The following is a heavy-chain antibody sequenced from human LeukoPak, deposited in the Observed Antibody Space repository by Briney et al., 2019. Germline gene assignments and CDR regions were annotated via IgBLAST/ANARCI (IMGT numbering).Heavy chain of an antibody. CDR2: IYHSGST. CDR1: GGSISSRSYY. Sequence: PSETLSLTCTVSGGSISSRSYYWGWIRQPPGKGLEWIGSIYHSGSTYYNPSLRSRVTIFVDTSKNQFSLKLSSVTAADTAVYYCAGMGICGGGSCYPFDDWGQGSLVTVSS. D-gene: IGHD2-15*01. CDR3: AGMGICGGGSCYPFDD. J-gene: IGHJ4*02. V-gene: IGHV4-39*01.